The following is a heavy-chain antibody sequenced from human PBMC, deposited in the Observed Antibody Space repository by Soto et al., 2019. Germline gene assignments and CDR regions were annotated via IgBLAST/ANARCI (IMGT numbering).Heavy chain of an antibody. CDR2: LSFDGTSK. V-gene: IGHV3-30*18. Sequence: HVQLVESGGGVVQPGRSLRLSCAASGFTFSNYDMHWVRQAPGEGLEWVAVLSFDGTSKNYADSVKGRFTISRDNSKNTLFLQMNSLRTEDTAVYFCAKDFYTVRVPAAPRPHYFDFWGPGTLVTVSS. D-gene: IGHD2-2*01. J-gene: IGHJ4*02. CDR3: AKDFYTVRVPAAPRPHYFDF. CDR1: GFTFSNYD.